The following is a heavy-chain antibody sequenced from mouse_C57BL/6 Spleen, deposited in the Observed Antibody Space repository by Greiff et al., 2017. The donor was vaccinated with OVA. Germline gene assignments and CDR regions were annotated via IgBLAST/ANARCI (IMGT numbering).Heavy chain of an antibody. CDR3: ASDYGSLVY. V-gene: IGHV1-69*01. Sequence: QVQLQQPGAELVMPGASVKLSCKASGYTFTSYWMHWVKQRPGQGLEWIGEIDPSDSYTNYNQKFKGKSTLTVDKSSSTAYMQLSSPTSEDTAVYYCASDYGSLVYWGQGTTLTVSS. J-gene: IGHJ2*01. D-gene: IGHD1-1*01. CDR2: IDPSDSYT. CDR1: GYTFTSYW.